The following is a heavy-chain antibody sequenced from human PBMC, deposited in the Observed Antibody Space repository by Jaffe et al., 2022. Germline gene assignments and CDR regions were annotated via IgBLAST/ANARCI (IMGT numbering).Heavy chain of an antibody. Sequence: EVHLVESGGDLVQPGGSLRLSCEVSGFTVDGNYMSWVRQAPGKGLDWVSALYRGGVTYYADSVKGRFTISRDNSKNTLYLQMNSLRPEDTAVYYCATQVSDSSVYDYWGQGTLVTVSS. J-gene: IGHJ4*02. D-gene: IGHD5-18*01. V-gene: IGHV3-66*02. CDR1: GFTVDGNY. CDR2: LYRGGVT. CDR3: ATQVSDSSVYDY.